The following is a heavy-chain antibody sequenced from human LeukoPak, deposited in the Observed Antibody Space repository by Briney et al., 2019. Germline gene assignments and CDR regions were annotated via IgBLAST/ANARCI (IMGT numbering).Heavy chain of an antibody. D-gene: IGHD2-15*01. CDR2: INQDGSEK. CDR3: ARGGYCTGSSCSLFFDY. CDR1: GFTFSDYY. Sequence: GGSLRLSCAASGFTFSDYYMSWVRQAPGKGLEWVANINQDGSEKYYVYSVKGRFTISRDNAKNSLYLQMNSLRAEDTAVYYCARGGYCTGSSCSLFFDYWGQGTLVTVSS. V-gene: IGHV3-7*01. J-gene: IGHJ4*02.